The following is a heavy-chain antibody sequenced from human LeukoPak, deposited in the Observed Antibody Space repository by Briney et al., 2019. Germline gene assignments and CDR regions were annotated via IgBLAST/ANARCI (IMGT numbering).Heavy chain of an antibody. V-gene: IGHV1-18*01. CDR3: ARLGHPNPTYYDFWSGYLSNNNWFDP. CDR2: ISAYNGNT. Sequence: ASVKVSCKASGYTFTSYGISWVRQAPGQGLEWMGWISAYNGNTNYAQKLQGRVTMTTDTSTSTAYMELRSLRSDDTAVYYCARLGHPNPTYYDFWSGYLSNNNWFDPWGQGTLVTVSS. CDR1: GYTFTSYG. J-gene: IGHJ5*02. D-gene: IGHD3-3*01.